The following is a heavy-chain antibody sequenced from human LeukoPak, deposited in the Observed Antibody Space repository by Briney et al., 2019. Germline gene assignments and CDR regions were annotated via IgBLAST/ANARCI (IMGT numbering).Heavy chain of an antibody. CDR3: ARDRELRGWFDP. CDR1: GGSISSSSYY. V-gene: IGHV4-39*07. CDR2: IYYSGST. D-gene: IGHD1-7*01. Sequence: PSETLSLTCTVSGGSISSSSYYWGWIRQPPGKGLEWIGSIYYSGSTYYNPSLKSRVTISVDTSKNQFSLKLSSVTAADTAVYYCARDRELRGWFDPWGQGTLVTVSS. J-gene: IGHJ5*02.